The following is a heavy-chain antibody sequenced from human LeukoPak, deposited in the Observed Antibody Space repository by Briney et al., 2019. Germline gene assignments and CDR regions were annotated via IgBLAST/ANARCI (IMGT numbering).Heavy chain of an antibody. CDR1: GGSISSSSYY. J-gene: IGHJ3*02. CDR2: IHYSGST. Sequence: PSETLSLTCTVSGGSISSSSYYWGWIRQPPGKGLEWIGSIHYSGSTYYNPSLKSRVTISVDTSKNQFSLKLSSVTAADTAVYYCARLYKYAFDIWGQGTMVTVSS. CDR3: ARLYKYAFDI. D-gene: IGHD2-8*01. V-gene: IGHV4-39*01.